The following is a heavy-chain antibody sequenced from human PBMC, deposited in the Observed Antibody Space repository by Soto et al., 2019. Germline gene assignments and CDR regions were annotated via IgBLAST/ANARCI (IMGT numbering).Heavy chain of an antibody. CDR3: ARHSRATVTTGWWYGGYGMDV. Sequence: TSETLSLTCTVSGGSISSSSYYWGWIRQPPGKGLEWIGSIYYSGSTYYNPSLKSRVTISVDTSKNQFSLKLSSVTAADTAVYYCARHSRATVTTGWWYGGYGMDVWGQGTTVTVSS. J-gene: IGHJ6*02. CDR2: IYYSGST. V-gene: IGHV4-39*01. CDR1: GGSISSSSYY. D-gene: IGHD4-17*01.